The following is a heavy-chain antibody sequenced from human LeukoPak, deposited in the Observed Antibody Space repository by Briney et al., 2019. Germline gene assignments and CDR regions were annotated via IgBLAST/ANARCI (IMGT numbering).Heavy chain of an antibody. V-gene: IGHV4-34*01. CDR2: INHTGST. D-gene: IGHD3-9*01. CDR1: GGSISSYY. J-gene: IGHJ5*02. CDR3: ARGITILTS. Sequence: SETLSPTCTVSGGSISSYYWSWIRQPPGKGLEWIGEINHTGSTNYNPSLKSRVTMSLDTSKNHFSLKLTSATAADTAVYYCARGITILTSWGQGTLVTVSS.